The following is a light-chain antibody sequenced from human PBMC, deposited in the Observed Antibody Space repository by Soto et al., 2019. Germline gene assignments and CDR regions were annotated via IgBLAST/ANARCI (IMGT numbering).Light chain of an antibody. CDR1: QSISSW. CDR2: EAS. J-gene: IGKJ4*01. V-gene: IGKV1-5*01. Sequence: DIQMTRSPSTLSASVGDRVTITCRASQSISSWLAWYQQKPGKAPKLLIHEASRLETGVPSRFSGSESGTEFTLTISGLHAEDSATYYCQQYTNFPLTFGGGTKV. CDR3: QQYTNFPLT.